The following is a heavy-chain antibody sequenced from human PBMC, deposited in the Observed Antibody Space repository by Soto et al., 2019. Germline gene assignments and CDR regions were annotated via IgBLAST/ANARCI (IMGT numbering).Heavy chain of an antibody. Sequence: PSETLSLTCGVYGGSFSGYYWSWIRQPPGKGLEWIGEINHSGSTNYNPSLKSRVTISVDTSKNQFSLKLSSVTAADTAVYYCARGGGNIVVVPAAMGVHNWFDPWGQGTLVTVSS. CDR1: GGSFSGYY. CDR3: ARGGGNIVVVPAAMGVHNWFDP. V-gene: IGHV4-34*01. J-gene: IGHJ5*02. D-gene: IGHD2-2*01. CDR2: INHSGST.